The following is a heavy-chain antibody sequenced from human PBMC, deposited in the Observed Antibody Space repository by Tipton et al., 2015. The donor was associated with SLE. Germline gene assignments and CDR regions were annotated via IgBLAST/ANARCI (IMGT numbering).Heavy chain of an antibody. J-gene: IGHJ5*02. V-gene: IGHV4-59*01. D-gene: IGHD1-1*01. Sequence: TLSLTCTVSGGSISSYHWNWIRQPPGKGLEWIGYIDYSGSTNYNPSLKSRVTISVDTSKNQFSLNLRSVTAADTAVYYCARDLNWDDVGNWFDPWGQGTLVTVSS. CDR3: ARDLNWDDVGNWFDP. CDR2: IDYSGST. CDR1: GGSISSYH.